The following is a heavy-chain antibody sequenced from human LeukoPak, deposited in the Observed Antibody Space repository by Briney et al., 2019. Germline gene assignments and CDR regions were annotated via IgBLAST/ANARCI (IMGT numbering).Heavy chain of an antibody. Sequence: GGSLRLSCAASGFTFSNYWMTWVRQAPGKGLEWVANINKDGSEKNYVDSVKGRFTISRDNAKNSLYLQMNSLRAEDTAVYYCAKGGRVGYDAFDIWGQGTMVTVSS. CDR3: AKGGRVGYDAFDI. J-gene: IGHJ3*02. CDR1: GFTFSNYW. D-gene: IGHD3-10*01. CDR2: INKDGSEK. V-gene: IGHV3-7*03.